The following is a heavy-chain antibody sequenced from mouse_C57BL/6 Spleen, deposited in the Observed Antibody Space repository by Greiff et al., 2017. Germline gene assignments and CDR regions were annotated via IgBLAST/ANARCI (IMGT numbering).Heavy chain of an antibody. D-gene: IGHD1-1*01. CDR3: AREGINGSPFAY. CDR2: ISFDGSN. CDR1: GYSITSGYY. V-gene: IGHV3-6*01. Sequence: DVQLQESGPGLVKPSQSLSLTCSVTGYSITSGYYWNWIRQFPGNKLEWMGYISFDGSNNYNPSPKNRISITRDTSKNQFFLKLNSVTTEDTATYYGAREGINGSPFAYWGQGTLVTVSA. J-gene: IGHJ3*01.